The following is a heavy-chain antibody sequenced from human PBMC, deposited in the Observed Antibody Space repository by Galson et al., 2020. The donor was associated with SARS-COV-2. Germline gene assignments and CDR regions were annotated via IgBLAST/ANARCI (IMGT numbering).Heavy chain of an antibody. CDR1: GYSVSTTNY. D-gene: IGHD3-22*01. Sequence: SQTLSHTCTVSGYSVSTTNYWGWVRQPPGRGLEWIGSVYPSGTTYYNPSLKSRVTLSVDTSKNQFSLRLDSVTAADTSLYYCARQGVNMIVLVTVPGWYLDLWCRGTLVTVSS. CDR3: ARQGVNMIVLVTVPGWYLDL. V-gene: IGHV4-38-2*02. J-gene: IGHJ2*01. CDR2: VYPSGTT.